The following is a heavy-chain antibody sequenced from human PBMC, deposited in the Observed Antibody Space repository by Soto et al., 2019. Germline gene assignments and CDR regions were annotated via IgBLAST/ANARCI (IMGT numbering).Heavy chain of an antibody. D-gene: IGHD3-10*01. CDR2: ISSSSSYI. V-gene: IGHV3-21*01. J-gene: IGHJ4*02. CDR3: ARITSSVQDPSGSGSYYNGRRVGY. CDR1: GFTFRSYS. Sequence: GGSLRLASAACGFTFRSYSMNWVLQAPGNGLEWVSSISSSSSYIYYADSVKGRFTISRDNAKNSLYLQMNSLRAEETAVYYCARITSSVQDPSGSGSYYNGRRVGYWRQGTLVTVSS.